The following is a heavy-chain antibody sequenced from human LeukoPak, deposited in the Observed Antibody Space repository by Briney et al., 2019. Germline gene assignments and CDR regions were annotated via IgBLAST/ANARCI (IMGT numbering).Heavy chain of an antibody. D-gene: IGHD3-16*01. Sequence: PGGSVRLSCAVSGYTLTELSMNWVRQAPGKGLEWMGGFDTEEGETIYAQKFQGRVTMTVDTSTDTAYMELSSLRSGDTAVYYCVPRGAKLRFDYWGQGTLVTVSS. V-gene: IGHV1-24*01. CDR2: FDTEEGET. J-gene: IGHJ4*02. CDR3: VPRGAKLRFDY. CDR1: GYTLTELS.